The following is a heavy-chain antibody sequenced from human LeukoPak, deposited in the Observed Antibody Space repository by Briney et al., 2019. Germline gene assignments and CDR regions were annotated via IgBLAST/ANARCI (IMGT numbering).Heavy chain of an antibody. Sequence: ASVKVSCKASGYSFTHYCLHWVHQAPGQRLEWMGCIDGDDGKTQYSQKFHGRVTITRDTSANTAYIEVSSLRSEDTAVYFCVRGGPNPSGWLLDNWGQGTLVTVSS. J-gene: IGHJ4*02. V-gene: IGHV1-3*01. CDR3: VRGGPNPSGWLLDN. CDR1: GYSFTHYC. CDR2: IDGDDGKT. D-gene: IGHD6-19*01.